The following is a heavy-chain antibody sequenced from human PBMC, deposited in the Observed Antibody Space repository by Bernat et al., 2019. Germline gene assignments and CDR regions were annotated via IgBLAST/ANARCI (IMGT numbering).Heavy chain of an antibody. CDR1: DFTFSKTW. CDR3: TTQSTTLDY. J-gene: IGHJ4*02. Sequence: EVQLVESGGGLVKPGGSLRLSCAVSDFTFSKTWMHWVRQAPGKGLEWVGRIKSKSDGETTDYAAPVKGRFTISRDDSKNTLYLQMNSLKTEDTAVYYCTTQSTTLDYWGQGTLVTVS. D-gene: IGHD1-1*01. CDR2: IKSKSDGETT. V-gene: IGHV3-15*07.